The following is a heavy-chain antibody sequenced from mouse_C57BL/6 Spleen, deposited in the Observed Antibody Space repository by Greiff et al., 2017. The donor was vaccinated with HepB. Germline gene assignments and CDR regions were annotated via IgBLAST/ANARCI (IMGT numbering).Heavy chain of an antibody. V-gene: IGHV1-52*01. CDR1: GYTFTSYW. J-gene: IGHJ4*01. CDR2: IDPSDSET. Sequence: QVHVKQSGAELVRPGSSVKLSCKASGYTFTSYWMHWVKQRPIQGLEWIGNIDPSDSETHYNQKFKDKATLTVDKSSSTAYMQLSSLTSEDSAVYYCARRRKGSYAMDYWGQGTSVTVSS. CDR3: ARRRKGSYAMDY.